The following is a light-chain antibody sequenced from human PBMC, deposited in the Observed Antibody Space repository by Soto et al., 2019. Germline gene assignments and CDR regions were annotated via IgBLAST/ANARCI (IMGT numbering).Light chain of an antibody. J-gene: IGKJ4*01. CDR3: QQYGRSPNT. CDR2: GAS. Sequence: EIVLTQSPGNLSLSPGERATLSCRASKSVSSSYLAWYQQKPGQAPKLLIYGASSRATGIPDRFSGSGSGTDFTLTIIRLEPEDFSVYYCQQYGRSPNTFGGGTKVEIK. V-gene: IGKV3-20*01. CDR1: KSVSSSY.